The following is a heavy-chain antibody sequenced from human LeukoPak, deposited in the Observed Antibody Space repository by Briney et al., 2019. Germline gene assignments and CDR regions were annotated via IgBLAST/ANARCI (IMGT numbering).Heavy chain of an antibody. J-gene: IGHJ3*02. Sequence: ASVKVSCKASGYTFTGYYMHWVRQAPGQGLEWMGWINPNSGGTNHVQKFQGRVTMTRDTSISTAYMELSRLRSDDTAVYYCARAIVVVPAAMDHDAFDIWGQGTMVTVSS. CDR2: INPNSGGT. D-gene: IGHD2-2*01. CDR1: GYTFTGYY. V-gene: IGHV1-2*02. CDR3: ARAIVVVPAAMDHDAFDI.